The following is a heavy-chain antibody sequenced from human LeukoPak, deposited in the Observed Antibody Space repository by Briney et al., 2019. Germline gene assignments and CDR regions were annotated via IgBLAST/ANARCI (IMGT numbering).Heavy chain of an antibody. Sequence: RGSLGLSCAASGFTFSSYWMNWVRQAPGKRLEWVANIKQDGSEKYYVDSVKGRFTISRDNANNPLYLQMNSLRAEDTAVYYCARGRGGLLWFGEFNSWGQGTVVTVSS. V-gene: IGHV3-7*01. CDR3: ARGRGGLLWFGEFNS. D-gene: IGHD3-10*01. J-gene: IGHJ4*02. CDR1: GFTFSSYW. CDR2: IKQDGSEK.